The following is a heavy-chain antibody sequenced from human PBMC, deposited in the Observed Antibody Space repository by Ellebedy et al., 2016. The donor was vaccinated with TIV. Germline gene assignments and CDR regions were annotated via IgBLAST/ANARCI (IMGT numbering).Heavy chain of an antibody. CDR3: ARGVWWLTPGGYYYGMDV. V-gene: IGHV4-30-4*02. J-gene: IGHJ6*02. D-gene: IGHD6-19*01. CDR2: IYYSGST. Sequence: SETLSLXXTVSGGSISSGDYYWSWIRQPPGKGLEWIGYIYYSGSTYYNPSLKSRVTISVDTSKNQFSLKLSSVTAADTAVYYCARGVWWLTPGGYYYGMDVWGQGTTVTVSS. CDR1: GGSISSGDYY.